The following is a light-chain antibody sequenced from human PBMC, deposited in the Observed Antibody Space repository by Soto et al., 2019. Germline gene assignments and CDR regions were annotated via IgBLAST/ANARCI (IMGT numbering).Light chain of an antibody. CDR1: SSNIGGNS. V-gene: IGLV1-51*01. Sequence: QSVLTQPPSGSAAPGQKVTISCSGSSSNIGGNSVSWYQQLPGTAPKLLIYDDNKRPSGIPDRCSGSKSGTSATLGITGFQTGDEADYYCGSWDSSLSAYVFGTGTKVTVL. CDR2: DDN. CDR3: GSWDSSLSAYV. J-gene: IGLJ1*01.